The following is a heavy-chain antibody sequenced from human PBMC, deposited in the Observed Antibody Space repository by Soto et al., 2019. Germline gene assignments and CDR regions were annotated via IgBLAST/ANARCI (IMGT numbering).Heavy chain of an antibody. Sequence: QVHLVQSGAEVKKPGASVKVSCKASNETLTTYGISWVRQAPGQGLEWMGWVSGYSGHSSSAQEFQDRVIMTTDTSTDTAYMELRSLTSDDSAVYFCVRDSSSSGYYYGMDVWGHGTTVTVSS. V-gene: IGHV1-18*01. CDR3: VRDSSSSGYYYGMDV. CDR1: NETLTTYG. D-gene: IGHD6-6*01. CDR2: VSGYSGHS. J-gene: IGHJ6*02.